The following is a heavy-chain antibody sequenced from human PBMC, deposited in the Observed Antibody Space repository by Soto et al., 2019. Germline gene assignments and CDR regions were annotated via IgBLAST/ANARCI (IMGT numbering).Heavy chain of an antibody. J-gene: IGHJ5*02. CDR1: GYTFTSYG. V-gene: IGHV1-18*01. Sequence: ASVEVSCKSSGYTFTSYGISCVRQAPGQGLEWMGWISAYNVNTNYAQKLQGRVTMTTDTSTSTAYMELWSLRSDDTAVYYCARVAGDFWSVPGPDPWGQGTLVTVSS. CDR3: ARVAGDFWSVPGPDP. CDR2: ISAYNVNT. D-gene: IGHD3-3*01.